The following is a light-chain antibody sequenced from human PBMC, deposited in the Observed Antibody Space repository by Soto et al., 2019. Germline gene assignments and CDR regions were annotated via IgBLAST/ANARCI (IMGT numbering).Light chain of an antibody. V-gene: IGKV1-8*01. Sequence: AIRMTQSPSSLSASTGDRVTITCRASQGISSYLAWYQQKPGKAPKLLIYAASTLQSGVPSRFSGSGSGTDFTLTISCLQSEDFATYYCQQYDNFPRAINFGQGTRLEIK. CDR1: QGISSY. CDR2: AAS. J-gene: IGKJ5*01. CDR3: QQYDNFPRAIN.